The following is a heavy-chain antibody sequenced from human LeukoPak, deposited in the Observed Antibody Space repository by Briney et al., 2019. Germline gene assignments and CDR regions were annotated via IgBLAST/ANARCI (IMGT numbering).Heavy chain of an antibody. J-gene: IGHJ5*02. Sequence: PGGSLRLSCAASGFTFSSYAMSWVRQAPGKGLEWVSAISGSGGSTYYAHSVKGRFTISRDNSKNTLYLQMNSLRAEDTAVYYCAKGISLWFGEFVAWGQGTLVTVSS. CDR1: GFTFSSYA. V-gene: IGHV3-23*01. D-gene: IGHD3-10*01. CDR3: AKGISLWFGEFVA. CDR2: ISGSGGST.